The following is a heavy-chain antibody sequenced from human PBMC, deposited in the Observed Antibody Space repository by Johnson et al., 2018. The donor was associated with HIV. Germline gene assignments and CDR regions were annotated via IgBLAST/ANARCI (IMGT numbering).Heavy chain of an antibody. D-gene: IGHD4-23*01. CDR1: GFSFSHYG. Sequence: QVQLVESGGGVVQPGGSLRLSCVASGFSFSHYGMHWVRQGPGKGLEWVAFIPYDGSKTYYGDSVKGRLTISRDNSKNTLYLQMNRLRAEDTAVYYCANLGDYGGNNGFDIWGQGTMVTVSS. CDR2: IPYDGSKT. V-gene: IGHV3-30*02. J-gene: IGHJ3*02. CDR3: ANLGDYGGNNGFDI.